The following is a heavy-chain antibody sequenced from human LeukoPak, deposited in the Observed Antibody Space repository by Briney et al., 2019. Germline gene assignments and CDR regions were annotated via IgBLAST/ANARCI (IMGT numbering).Heavy chain of an antibody. J-gene: IGHJ4*02. CDR2: INHSGST. Sequence: SETLSLTCAVYGGSFSGYYWSWIRQPPGKGLEWIGEINHSGSTNYNPSLKSRVTISVDTSKNQFSLKLSSVTAADTAVYYCASGSYFYFDYWGQGTLVTVSS. CDR3: ASGSYFYFDY. CDR1: GGSFSGYY. D-gene: IGHD1-26*01. V-gene: IGHV4-34*01.